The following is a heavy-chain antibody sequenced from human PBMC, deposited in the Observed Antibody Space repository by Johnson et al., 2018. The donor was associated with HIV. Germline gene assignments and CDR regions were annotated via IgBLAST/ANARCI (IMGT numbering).Heavy chain of an antibody. CDR2: ISGSGGST. V-gene: IGHV3-23*04. Sequence: EVQLVESGGRLVQPGGSLRLSCAASGFSFSSYGMNWVRQAPGKGLEWVSGISGSGGSTYYADSVKGRFTISRDNSKDTLYLRMNSLRAEDTAVYYCTTGHFYDSSGDAFDIWGQGTMVTVSS. J-gene: IGHJ3*02. D-gene: IGHD3-22*01. CDR1: GFSFSSYG. CDR3: TTGHFYDSSGDAFDI.